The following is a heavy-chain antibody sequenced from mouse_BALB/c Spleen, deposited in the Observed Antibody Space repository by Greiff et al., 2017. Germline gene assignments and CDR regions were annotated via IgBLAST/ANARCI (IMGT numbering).Heavy chain of an antibody. J-gene: IGHJ4*01. Sequence: VQLQQSGAELVKPGASVKLSCTASGFNIKDTYMHWVKQRPEQGLEWIGRIDPANGNTKYDPKFQGKATITADTSSNTAYLQLSSLTSEDTAVYYCARAPDYGNYDYAMDYWGQGTSVTVSA. CDR2: IDPANGNT. V-gene: IGHV14-3*02. CDR3: ARAPDYGNYDYAMDY. D-gene: IGHD2-1*01. CDR1: GFNIKDTY.